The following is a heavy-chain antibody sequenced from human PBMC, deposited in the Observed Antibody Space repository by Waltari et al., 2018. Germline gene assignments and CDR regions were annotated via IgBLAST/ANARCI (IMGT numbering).Heavy chain of an antibody. CDR1: GYTLTELS. CDR3: ATTSFRTYYYDSSGKGPQDAFDI. D-gene: IGHD3-22*01. V-gene: IGHV1-24*01. Sequence: QVQLVQSGAEVKKPGASVKVSCKVSGYTLTELSMHWVRPAPGKGLEGMGGFDPEDGETIYAQKFQGRVTMTEDTSTDTAYMELSSLRSEDTAVYYCATTSFRTYYYDSSGKGPQDAFDIWGQGTMVTVSS. J-gene: IGHJ3*02. CDR2: FDPEDGET.